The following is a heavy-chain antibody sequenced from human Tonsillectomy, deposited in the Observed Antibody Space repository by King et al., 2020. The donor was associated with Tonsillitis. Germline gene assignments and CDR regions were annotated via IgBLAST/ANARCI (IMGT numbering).Heavy chain of an antibody. CDR2: ISYDGSNK. Sequence: VQLVESGGGVVQPGRSLRLSCAASGFTFSSYGMHWVRQAPGKGLEWVAVISYDGSNKYYADSVKGRFTISRDNPKNTLYLQMNSLRAEDTAVYYCAVTTKGDWGQGTLVTVSS. D-gene: IGHD4-17*01. V-gene: IGHV3-30*03. CDR3: AVTTKGD. CDR1: GFTFSSYG. J-gene: IGHJ4*02.